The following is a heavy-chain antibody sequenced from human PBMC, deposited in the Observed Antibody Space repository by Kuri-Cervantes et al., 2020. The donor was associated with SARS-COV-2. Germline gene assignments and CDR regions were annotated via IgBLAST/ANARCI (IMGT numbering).Heavy chain of an antibody. J-gene: IGHJ4*02. Sequence: GGSLRLSCAASGFTFSSYSMNWVRQAPGKGLEWVSYISSSSSTIYYADSVKGRFTISRDNAKNSLYLQMNSLRAEDTAVYYCAKDPGERYYYDTEPYYFDYWGQGTLVTVSS. CDR3: AKDPGERYYYDTEPYYFDY. CDR1: GFTFSSYS. V-gene: IGHV3-48*01. CDR2: ISSSSSTI. D-gene: IGHD3-22*01.